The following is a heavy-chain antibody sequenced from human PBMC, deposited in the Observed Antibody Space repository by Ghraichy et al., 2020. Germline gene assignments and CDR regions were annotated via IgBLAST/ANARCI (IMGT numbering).Heavy chain of an antibody. CDR2: IYSGGST. Sequence: LSLTCAASGFTVSSNYMSWVRQAPGKGLEWVSVIYSGGSTYYADSVKGRFTISRDNSKNTLYLQMNSLRAEDTAVYYCARDHPGRYYFDYWGQGTLVTVSS. D-gene: IGHD1-14*01. CDR1: GFTVSSNY. CDR3: ARDHPGRYYFDY. J-gene: IGHJ4*02. V-gene: IGHV3-66*01.